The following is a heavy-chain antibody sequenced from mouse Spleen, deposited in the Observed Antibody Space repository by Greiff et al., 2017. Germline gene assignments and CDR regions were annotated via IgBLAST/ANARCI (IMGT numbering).Heavy chain of an antibody. Sequence: EVQRVESGGGLVKPGGSLKLSCAASGFTFSSYAMSWVRQTPETRLEWVATISSGGSYTYYPDSVKGRFTISRDNAKNTLYLQMSSLRSEDTAMYYCARLNGNFDYWGQGTTLTVSS. CDR3: ARLNGNFDY. CDR2: ISSGGSYT. CDR1: GFTFSSYA. D-gene: IGHD2-1*01. V-gene: IGHV5-9-3*01. J-gene: IGHJ2*01.